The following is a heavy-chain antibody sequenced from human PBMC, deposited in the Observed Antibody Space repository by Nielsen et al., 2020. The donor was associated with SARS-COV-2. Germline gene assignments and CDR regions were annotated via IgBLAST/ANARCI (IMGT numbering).Heavy chain of an antibody. V-gene: IGHV3-33*01. J-gene: IGHJ6*03. D-gene: IGHD1-26*01. Sequence: GESLKISCAASGFTFSSYGMHWVRQAPGKGLEWVAVIWYDGSNKYYADSVKGRFTISRDNSKSTLYLQMNSLRAEDTAVYYCARDKWELLHYYMDVWGKGTTVTVSS. CDR1: GFTFSSYG. CDR2: IWYDGSNK. CDR3: ARDKWELLHYYMDV.